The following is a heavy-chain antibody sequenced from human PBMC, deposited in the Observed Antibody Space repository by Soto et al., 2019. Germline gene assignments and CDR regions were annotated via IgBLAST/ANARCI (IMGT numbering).Heavy chain of an antibody. D-gene: IGHD6-19*01. CDR1: GFTFSSYS. V-gene: IGHV3-21*01. Sequence: EVQLVESGGGLVKPGGSLRLSCAASGFTFSSYSMNWVRQAPGKGLEWVSSISSSSSYIYYADSVKGRFTISRDNAKNPLYLQMNSLRAEDTAVYYCARDRWIAGAGTDYWGQGTLVTVSS. CDR3: ARDRWIAGAGTDY. J-gene: IGHJ4*02. CDR2: ISSSSSYI.